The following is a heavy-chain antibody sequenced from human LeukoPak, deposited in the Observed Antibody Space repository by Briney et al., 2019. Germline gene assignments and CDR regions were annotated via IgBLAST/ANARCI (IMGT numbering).Heavy chain of an antibody. Sequence: GESLKISCKASGYTFSSHWIGWVRHMPGKGLEWMGIIYPGDPDTRYSPSFAGQVTISADKSISTAYLHWSSLKASDTAMYYCARHLLGEAYFMDYWGQGTLVTVSS. CDR1: GYTFSSHW. CDR2: IYPGDPDT. V-gene: IGHV5-51*01. J-gene: IGHJ4*02. D-gene: IGHD2/OR15-2a*01. CDR3: ARHLLGEAYFMDY.